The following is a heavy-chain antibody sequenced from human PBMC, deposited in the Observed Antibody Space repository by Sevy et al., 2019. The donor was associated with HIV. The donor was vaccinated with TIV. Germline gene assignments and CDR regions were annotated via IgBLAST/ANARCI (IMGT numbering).Heavy chain of an antibody. V-gene: IGHV4-59*13. Sequence: SETLSLTCTVSGGSISSYYWSWIRQPPGKGLEWVGYIYSSGSTNYNPSLKSRVTIPVDTSKNQFSLKLSSVTAADTAVYYCARVGLARYFFDSWGQGNLVTVSS. CDR1: GGSISSYY. J-gene: IGHJ4*02. CDR2: IYSSGST. CDR3: ARVGLARYFFDS.